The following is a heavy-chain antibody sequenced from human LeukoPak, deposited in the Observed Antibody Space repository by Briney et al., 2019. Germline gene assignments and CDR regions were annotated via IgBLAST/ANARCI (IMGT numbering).Heavy chain of an antibody. CDR1: GFTFSNFW. J-gene: IGHJ4*02. V-gene: IGHV3-7*04. D-gene: IGHD6-19*01. CDR3: ARVPDYSSGWVFDY. Sequence: GALRLSCAASGFTFSNFWMSWVRQAPGKGLEWVANIKQDGSEKNYADSVKGRFTISRDNAKNSRYLQMNSLRAEDTAVFFCARVPDYSSGWVFDYWGQGTLVTVSS. CDR2: IKQDGSEK.